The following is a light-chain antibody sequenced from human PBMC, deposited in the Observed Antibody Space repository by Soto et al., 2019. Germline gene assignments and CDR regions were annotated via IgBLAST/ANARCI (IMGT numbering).Light chain of an antibody. CDR1: QGISKY. Sequence: DIQMTQSPSSLSASVGDRVTITCRASQGISKYLAWYQQKPGKVHKLQIYAASTFQSGVPSRFSGSGSGTDFTLTISSLQPEDVATYYCHKYNSAPPLSTFGPVTKVDIQ. CDR3: HKYNSAPPLST. V-gene: IGKV1-27*01. CDR2: AAS. J-gene: IGKJ3*01.